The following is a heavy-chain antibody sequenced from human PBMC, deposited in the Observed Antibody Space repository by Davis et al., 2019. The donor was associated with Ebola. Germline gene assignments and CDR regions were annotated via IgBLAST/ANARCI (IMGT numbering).Heavy chain of an antibody. CDR2: ISSSSSYI. CDR3: ARRQIVATHIDY. CDR1: GFTFSSYS. D-gene: IGHD5-12*01. Sequence: GESPKIPCAASGFTFSSYSMNWVRQAPGKGLEWVPSISSSSSYIYYADSVKGRFTISRDNAKNSLYLQMNSLRAEDTAVYYCARRQIVATHIDYWGQGTLVTVSS. V-gene: IGHV3-21*01. J-gene: IGHJ4*02.